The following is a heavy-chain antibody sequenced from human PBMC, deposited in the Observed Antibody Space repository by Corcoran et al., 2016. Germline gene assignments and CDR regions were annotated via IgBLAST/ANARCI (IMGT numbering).Heavy chain of an antibody. CDR1: GYTFTGYY. V-gene: IGHV1-2*02. J-gene: IGHJ4*02. Sequence: QVQLVQSGAEGKKPGASVKVSSKASGYTFTGYYMHWVRQAPGQGLEWMGWINPNSGGTNYAQKFQGRVTMTRDPSISTAYMELSRLRSDDTAVYYCASEFWGLRYYDGSGYYHFVAPPDYWGQGTLVTVSS. CDR3: ASEFWGLRYYDGSGYYHFVAPPDY. CDR2: INPNSGGT. D-gene: IGHD3-22*01.